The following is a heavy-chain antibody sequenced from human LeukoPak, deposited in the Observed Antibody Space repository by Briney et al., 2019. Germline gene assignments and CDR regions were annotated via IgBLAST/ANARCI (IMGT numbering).Heavy chain of an antibody. CDR3: AREYCSGGSCYSH. V-gene: IGHV4-4*07. CDR1: GGSISSYY. D-gene: IGHD2-15*01. Sequence: SETLSLTCTVSGGSISSYYWSWLRQPAGKGLEWIGRIYTSGSTNYNPSLKSRVTMSVDTSKNQFSLKLSSVTAADTAVYYCAREYCSGGSCYSHWGQGTLVTVSS. J-gene: IGHJ4*02. CDR2: IYTSGST.